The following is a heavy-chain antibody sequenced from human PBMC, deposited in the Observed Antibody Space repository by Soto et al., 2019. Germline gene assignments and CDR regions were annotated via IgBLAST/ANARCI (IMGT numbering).Heavy chain of an antibody. CDR1: GGTFSTYS. CDR2: IIPMFGTP. Sequence: QVQLMQSGAEVKEPGSSVKVSCKASGGTFSTYSISWVRQAPGQGLEWMGMIIPMFGTPDYAQKSQGRVTITADESTSTVYMELSSLRSEDTAVYYCAREGGAYSSGWRYFDYWGQGTLVTVSS. V-gene: IGHV1-69*18. CDR3: AREGGAYSSGWRYFDY. J-gene: IGHJ4*02. D-gene: IGHD6-19*01.